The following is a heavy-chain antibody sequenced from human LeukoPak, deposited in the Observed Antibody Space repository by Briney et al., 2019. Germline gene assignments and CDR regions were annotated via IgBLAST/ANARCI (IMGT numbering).Heavy chain of an antibody. Sequence: PGGSLRLSCAASGVTISNNYMTWVRQAPGKGLEWVSVIYNGGSTYYADSVQGRFTISRDNYQNTLCLQINSLRAQDTAVYYCARGTYGGIDYWGQGTLVTVSS. CDR3: ARGTYGGIDY. J-gene: IGHJ4*02. CDR1: GVTISNNY. V-gene: IGHV3-66*02. CDR2: IYNGGST. D-gene: IGHD3-16*01.